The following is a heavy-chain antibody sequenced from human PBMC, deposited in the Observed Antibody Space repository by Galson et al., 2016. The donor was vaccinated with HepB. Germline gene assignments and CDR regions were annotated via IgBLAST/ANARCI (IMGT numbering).Heavy chain of an antibody. Sequence: SLRLSCAASGFSFSRYVMSWVRQAPGKGLEWVASIRNSGGSTNYADSVKGRFTISRDNSQNTLYLQMNRLRAEDTALYYCARGTSSTYDIWSRYYFFNDYWGQGTL. CDR2: IRNSGGST. CDR3: ARGTSSTYDIWSRYYFFNDY. CDR1: GFSFSRYV. D-gene: IGHD3-3*01. J-gene: IGHJ4*02. V-gene: IGHV3-23*01.